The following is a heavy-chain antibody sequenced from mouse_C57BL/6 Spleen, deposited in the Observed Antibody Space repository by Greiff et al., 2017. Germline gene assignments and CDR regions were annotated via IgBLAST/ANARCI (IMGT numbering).Heavy chain of an antibody. V-gene: IGHV7-3*01. Sequence: EVKLMESGGGLVQPGGSLSLSCAASGFTFTDYYMSWVRQPPGKALEWLGFIRNKANGYTTEYSASVKGRFTISRDNSQSILYLQMNALRAEDSATYYCAIAHGSSYNYFDYWGQGTTLTVSS. J-gene: IGHJ2*01. D-gene: IGHD1-1*01. CDR2: IRNKANGYTT. CDR3: AIAHGSSYNYFDY. CDR1: GFTFTDYY.